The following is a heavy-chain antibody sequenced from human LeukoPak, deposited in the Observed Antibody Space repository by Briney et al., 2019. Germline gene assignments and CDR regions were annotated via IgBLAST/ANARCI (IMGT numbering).Heavy chain of an antibody. D-gene: IGHD3-22*01. Sequence: ASVKVSCKASGYTFTSYYMHWVRQAPGQGLEWMGIINPSGGSTSYAQKSQGRVTVTRDTSTSTVYMELSSLRSEDTAVYYCARHYDSSGYYWGVDAFDIWGQGTMVTVSS. CDR3: ARHYDSSGYYWGVDAFDI. J-gene: IGHJ3*02. V-gene: IGHV1-46*01. CDR2: INPSGGST. CDR1: GYTFTSYY.